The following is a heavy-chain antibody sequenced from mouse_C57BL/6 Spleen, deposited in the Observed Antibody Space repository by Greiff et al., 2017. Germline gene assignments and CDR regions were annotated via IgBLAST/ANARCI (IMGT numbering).Heavy chain of an antibody. J-gene: IGHJ2*01. CDR3: TRGYDGYSAY. CDR2: ISSGGDYI. Sequence: EVKLMESGAGLVKPGGSLTLSCAASGFTFSSYAMSWVRQTPEKRLEWVAYISSGGDYIYYADTVKGRCAISRDNARDTLYLQMSSLKSEDTAMYYCTRGYDGYSAYWGQGTTRTVSS. D-gene: IGHD2-3*01. CDR1: GFTFSSYA. V-gene: IGHV5-9-1*02.